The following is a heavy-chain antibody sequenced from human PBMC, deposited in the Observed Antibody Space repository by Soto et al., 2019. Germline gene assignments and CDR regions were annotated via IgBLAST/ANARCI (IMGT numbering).Heavy chain of an antibody. CDR3: ATGFDYYYYYMDV. CDR1: GFTVSSNY. CDR2: IYSGGST. D-gene: IGHD3-10*01. V-gene: IGHV3-66*01. J-gene: IGHJ6*03. Sequence: GGSLRLSCAASGFTVSSNYMSWVRQAPGKGLEWVSVIYSGGSTYYADSVKGRFTISRDNSKNTLYLQMNSLRAEDTAVYYCATGFDYYYYYMDVWGKGTRSPSP.